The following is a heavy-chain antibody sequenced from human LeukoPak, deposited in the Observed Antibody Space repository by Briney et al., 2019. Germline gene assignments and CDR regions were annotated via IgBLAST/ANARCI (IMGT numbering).Heavy chain of an antibody. CDR3: ARSSAARRYFDY. CDR1: GFTFSSYA. CDR2: ISYDGSNK. V-gene: IGHV3-30*01. D-gene: IGHD6-6*01. Sequence: GGSLRLYFSASGFTFSSYAMHRVRQAPGKGLEWGAVISYDGSNKYYADSVKGRFTISRDNSKNTLYLQMNRLRAEDTAVYYCARSSAARRYFDYWGQGTLVTVSS. J-gene: IGHJ4*02.